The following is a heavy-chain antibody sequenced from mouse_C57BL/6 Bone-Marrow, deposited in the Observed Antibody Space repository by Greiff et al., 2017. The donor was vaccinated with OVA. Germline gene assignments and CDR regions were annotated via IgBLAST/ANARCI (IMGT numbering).Heavy chain of an antibody. CDR3: ARQGGYAMDY. Sequence: EVNLVESGGGLVQPGGSLKLSCAASGFTFSDYYMYWVRQTPEKRLEWVAYISNGGGSTYYPDTVKGRFTISRDNAKNTLYLQMSRLKSEDTAMYYCARQGGYAMDYWGQGTSVTVSS. CDR2: ISNGGGST. V-gene: IGHV5-12*01. CDR1: GFTFSDYY. J-gene: IGHJ4*01.